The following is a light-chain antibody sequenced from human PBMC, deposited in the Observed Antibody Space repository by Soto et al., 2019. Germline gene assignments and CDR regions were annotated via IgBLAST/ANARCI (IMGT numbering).Light chain of an antibody. CDR1: QGINRH. CDR3: QQLNTYPWFT. V-gene: IGKV1-9*01. J-gene: IGKJ3*01. Sequence: DIQLTQSPSFLSASVGDRVTITCRASQGINRHLAWYQQKPGKAPNLLIYTASTLQSGVPSRFSRSGSGTEFTLTISSLQPEDFATYYCQQLNTYPWFTFGPGTKVDIK. CDR2: TAS.